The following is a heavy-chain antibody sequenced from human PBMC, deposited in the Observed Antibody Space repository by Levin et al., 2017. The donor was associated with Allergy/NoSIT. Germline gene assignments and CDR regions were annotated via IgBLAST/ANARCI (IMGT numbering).Heavy chain of an antibody. J-gene: IGHJ4*02. CDR1: GYSFTTYW. CDR2: IYPGDSDT. D-gene: IGHD6-13*01. Sequence: RGESLKISCKGSGYSFTTYWIGWVRQMPGKGLEWMGIIYPGDSDTRYSPSFQGQVTISADKSISTAYLQWSSLKTSDTAMYYCATRFVVYSSTWYYFDFWGQGTLVTVSS. V-gene: IGHV5-51*01. CDR3: ATRFVVYSSTWYYFDF.